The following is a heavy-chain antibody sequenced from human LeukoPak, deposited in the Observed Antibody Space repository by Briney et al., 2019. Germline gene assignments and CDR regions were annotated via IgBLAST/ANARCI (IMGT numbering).Heavy chain of an antibody. J-gene: IGHJ4*02. D-gene: IGHD3-22*01. CDR1: GFTFGDYA. CDR2: IRSKAYGGTT. Sequence: GGSLRLSCTASGFTFGDYAMSWVRQAPGKGLEWVGFIRSKAYGGTTEYAASVKGRFTISRDDSKSIAYPQMNSLKTEDTAVYYCTRVFEYYYDSSGPGYYFDYWGQGTLVTVSS. CDR3: TRVFEYYYDSSGPGYYFDY. V-gene: IGHV3-49*04.